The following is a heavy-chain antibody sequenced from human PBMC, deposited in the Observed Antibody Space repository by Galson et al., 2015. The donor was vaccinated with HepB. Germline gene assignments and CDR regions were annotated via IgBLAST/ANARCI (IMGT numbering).Heavy chain of an antibody. J-gene: IGHJ4*02. CDR3: AAGQVTIFGVVTNFDY. CDR2: IVVGSGNT. V-gene: IGHV1-58*02. D-gene: IGHD3-3*01. Sequence: SVKVSCKASGFTFTSSAMQWVRQARGQRLEWIGWIVVGSGNTNYAQKFQERVTITRDMSTSTAYMELSSLRSEDTAVYHCAAGQVTIFGVVTNFDYWGQGTLVTVSS. CDR1: GFTFTSSA.